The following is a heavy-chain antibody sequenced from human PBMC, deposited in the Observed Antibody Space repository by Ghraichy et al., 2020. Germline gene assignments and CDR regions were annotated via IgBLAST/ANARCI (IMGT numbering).Heavy chain of an antibody. D-gene: IGHD3-3*01. J-gene: IGHJ6*02. CDR3: ARDRYYDLIGYYYYYGMDV. V-gene: IGHV1-18*01. CDR2: ISAYNGNT. Sequence: ASVKVSCKASGYTFTSYGISWVRQAPGQGLEWMGWISAYNGNTNYAQKLQGRVTMTTDTSTSTAYMELRSLRSDDTAVYYCARDRYYDLIGYYYYYGMDVWGQGTTVTGSS. CDR1: GYTFTSYG.